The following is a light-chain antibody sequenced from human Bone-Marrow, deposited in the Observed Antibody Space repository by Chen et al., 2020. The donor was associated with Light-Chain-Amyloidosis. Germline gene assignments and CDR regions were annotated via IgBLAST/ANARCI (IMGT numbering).Light chain of an antibody. Sequence: SYVLTQPPSVSVAPGQTARITCGGNNIGSKSVHWYQQKPGQAPVLVVYDDSDRPSGIPARFSGSNSGNTATLTISRGEAGDEADYYCQVWDSSSDHKVFGGGTKLTVL. CDR2: DDS. CDR3: QVWDSSSDHKV. V-gene: IGLV3-21*02. CDR1: NIGSKS. J-gene: IGLJ3*02.